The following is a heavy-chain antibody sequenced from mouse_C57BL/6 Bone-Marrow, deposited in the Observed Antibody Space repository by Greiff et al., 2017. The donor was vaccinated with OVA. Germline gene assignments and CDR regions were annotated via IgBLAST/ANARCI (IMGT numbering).Heavy chain of an antibody. CDR3: ARAQIYYDYLYWYFDV. Sequence: VQLQQSGPELVKPGASVKIPCKASGYTFTDYNMDWVKQSHGKSLEWIGDINPNNGGTIYNQKFKGKATLTVDKSSSTAYMELRSLTSEDTAVYYCARAQIYYDYLYWYFDVWGAGTTVTVSS. CDR2: INPNNGGT. CDR1: GYTFTDYN. D-gene: IGHD2-4*01. J-gene: IGHJ1*01. V-gene: IGHV1-18*01.